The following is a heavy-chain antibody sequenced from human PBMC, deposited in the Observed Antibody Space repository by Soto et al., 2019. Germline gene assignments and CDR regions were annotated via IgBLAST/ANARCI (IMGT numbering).Heavy chain of an antibody. CDR1: GFTFGDYW. V-gene: IGHV3-74*03. CDR2: MTGDGRTT. CDR3: ATAQVDY. Sequence: GGSLRLSCAASGFTFGDYWMHWVRQPPGKGPEWVSRMTGDGRTTQYADSVKGRFTASRDNAKSTLYLQMNSLRAEDTAVYYCATAQVDYWGPGTLVTVSS. J-gene: IGHJ4*02.